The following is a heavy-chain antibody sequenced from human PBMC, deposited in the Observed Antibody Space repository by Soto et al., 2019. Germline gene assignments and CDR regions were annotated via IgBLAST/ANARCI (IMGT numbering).Heavy chain of an antibody. CDR3: AHRQDGVSI. D-gene: IGHD2-15*01. CDR2: IYWDDDK. V-gene: IGHV2-5*02. Sequence: QITLKESGPTLVKPTQTLTLTCTFSGFSLSTSGMGVGWIRQPPGKALEWLALIYWDDDKRYSPSLKSRLTITTDTSKNQVVLTMTNMDPLDTATDYCAHRQDGVSIWGQGTMVTVSS. J-gene: IGHJ3*02. CDR1: GFSLSTSGMG.